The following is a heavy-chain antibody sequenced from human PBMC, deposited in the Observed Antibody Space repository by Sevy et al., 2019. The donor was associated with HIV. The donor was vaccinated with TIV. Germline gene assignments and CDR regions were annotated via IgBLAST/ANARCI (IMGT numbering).Heavy chain of an antibody. CDR1: GFTFSGSA. D-gene: IGHD3-3*01. J-gene: IGHJ6*02. CDR2: ISSSGSRA. Sequence: GGSLRLSCSASGFTFSGSALHWVRQAPGKGLEYVSVISSSGSRAYYAESVRGRFTISRDNSKNTLYLQMRSLRAEDTAVHYCVKGSIFYDSSSGYRPFYYYGMDVWGQGTSVTVSS. V-gene: IGHV3-64D*09. CDR3: VKGSIFYDSSSGYRPFYYYGMDV.